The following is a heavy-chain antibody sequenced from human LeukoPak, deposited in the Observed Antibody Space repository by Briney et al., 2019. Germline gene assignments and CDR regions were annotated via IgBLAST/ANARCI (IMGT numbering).Heavy chain of an antibody. V-gene: IGHV3-30-3*01. D-gene: IGHD3-10*01. CDR1: GFTFSRYA. CDR2: ISYGGNNQ. CDR3: ARGEYD. Sequence: GGSLRLSCRASGFTFSRYAMNWVRQAPGQGLEWVAIISYGGNNQYYADSVKGRFTISRDNAKNALYLQMNSLRDEDTAVYYCARGEYDWGQGTLVTVSS. J-gene: IGHJ4*02.